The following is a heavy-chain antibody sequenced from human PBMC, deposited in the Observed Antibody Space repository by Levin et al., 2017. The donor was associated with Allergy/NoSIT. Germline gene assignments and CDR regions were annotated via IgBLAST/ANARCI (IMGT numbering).Heavy chain of an antibody. V-gene: IGHV3-30-3*01. CDR1: GFTFSSYA. Sequence: GGSLRLSCAASGFTFSSYAMHWVRQAPGKGLEWVAVISYDGSNKYYADSVKGRFTISRDNSKNTLYLQMNSLRAEDTAVYYCARAHYDFWSGYSWGQGTLVTVSS. CDR2: ISYDGSNK. CDR3: ARAHYDFWSGYS. D-gene: IGHD3-3*01. J-gene: IGHJ4*02.